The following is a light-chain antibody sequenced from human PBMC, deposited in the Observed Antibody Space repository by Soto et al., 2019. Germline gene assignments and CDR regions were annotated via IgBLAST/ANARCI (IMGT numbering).Light chain of an antibody. Sequence: QSALTQPASVTRSPGQSIAISCTGTNSDVGSFNAVSWYQQDPGKAPKLIIYEVTKRPSGVSDRFSGSKSGNTASLTISGLRAEDEADYHCCSRGGVSPTYVFGTGTKLTVL. CDR1: NSDVGSFNA. V-gene: IGLV2-23*02. J-gene: IGLJ1*01. CDR2: EVT. CDR3: CSRGGVSPTYV.